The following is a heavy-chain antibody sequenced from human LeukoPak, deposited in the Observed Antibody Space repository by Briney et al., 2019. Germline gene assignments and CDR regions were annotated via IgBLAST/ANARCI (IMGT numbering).Heavy chain of an antibody. CDR3: ARAVTDTAMATYFDY. CDR1: GGTFRGFF. CDR2: INHSGST. V-gene: IGHV4-34*01. J-gene: IGHJ4*02. Sequence: SETLSLTCAVSGGTFRGFFWSWIRQPPGKGPEWIGEINHSGSTNYNPSLKSRVTMSVDTSKNQFSLKLSSVTAADTAVYYCARAVTDTAMATYFDYWGQGTLVTVSS. D-gene: IGHD5-18*01.